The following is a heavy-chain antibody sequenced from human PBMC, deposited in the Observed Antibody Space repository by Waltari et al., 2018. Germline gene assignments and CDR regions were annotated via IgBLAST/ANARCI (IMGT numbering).Heavy chain of an antibody. CDR2: IYYRGST. J-gene: IGHJ2*01. CDR3: ARTVAGFIGSWYFDL. Sequence: LQLQESGPGLVKPSETLSLTCTVSGDSISSSSYYWGWIRQPPGKGPEWIASIYYRGSTYYYPSLKSRVTISVDTSKNQFSLKLSSVTAADTAVYYCARTVAGFIGSWYFDLWGRGTLVTVSS. CDR1: GDSISSSSYY. V-gene: IGHV4-39*01. D-gene: IGHD6-19*01.